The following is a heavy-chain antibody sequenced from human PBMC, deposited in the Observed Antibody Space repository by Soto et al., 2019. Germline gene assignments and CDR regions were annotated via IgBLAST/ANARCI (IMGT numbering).Heavy chain of an antibody. Sequence: QLQLQESGPGLVEPSETLSLTCTVSGGSISSSSYYWGWIRQPPGKGLEWIGSIYYSGSTYYNPSLKSRVTISVDTSKNQFSLKLSSVTAADTAVYYCARRSGWYNWFDPWGQGTLVTVSS. D-gene: IGHD6-19*01. CDR1: GGSISSSSYY. CDR3: ARRSGWYNWFDP. V-gene: IGHV4-39*01. CDR2: IYYSGST. J-gene: IGHJ5*02.